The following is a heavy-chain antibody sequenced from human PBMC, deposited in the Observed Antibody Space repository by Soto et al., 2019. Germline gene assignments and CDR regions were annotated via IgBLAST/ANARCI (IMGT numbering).Heavy chain of an antibody. CDR2: ISYDGSNK. V-gene: IGHV3-30*18. J-gene: IGHJ4*02. Sequence: GGSLRLSCAASGFTFSSYGMHWVRQAPGKGLEWVAVISYDGSNKYYADSVKGRFTISRDNSKNTLYLQMNSLRAEDTAVYYCAKGAPITMIVVVTCYFDYWGQGTLVTVSS. CDR3: AKGAPITMIVVVTCYFDY. CDR1: GFTFSSYG. D-gene: IGHD3-22*01.